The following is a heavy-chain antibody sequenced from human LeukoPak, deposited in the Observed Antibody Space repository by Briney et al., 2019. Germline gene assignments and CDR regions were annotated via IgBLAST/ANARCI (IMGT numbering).Heavy chain of an antibody. J-gene: IGHJ4*02. V-gene: IGHV1-2*02. Sequence: ASVKVSCKVSGYTFTGYYIHWVRQAPGQGLEWMGWINPNSGGTYYAQSFQDRVTMTRDTSISTAYMELSRLRSDDTAVYYCARAALGVWFGEPLGGPTEYWGQGTLVTVSS. CDR1: GYTFTGYY. D-gene: IGHD3-10*01. CDR2: INPNSGGT. CDR3: ARAALGVWFGEPLGGPTEY.